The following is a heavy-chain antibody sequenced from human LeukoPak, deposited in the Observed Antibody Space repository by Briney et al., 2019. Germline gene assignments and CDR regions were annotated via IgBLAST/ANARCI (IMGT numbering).Heavy chain of an antibody. J-gene: IGHJ4*02. V-gene: IGHV3-30*02. D-gene: IGHD4-17*01. CDR3: AREGRMPVRATVTYIFDY. CDR1: GFTFSSYG. CDR2: IRYDGSNK. Sequence: PGGSLRLSCAASGFTFSSYGMHWVRQAPGKGLEWVAFIRYDGSNKYYADSVKGRFTISRDNAKNSLYLQMNSLRAEDTAVYYCAREGRMPVRATVTYIFDYWGQGTLVTVSS.